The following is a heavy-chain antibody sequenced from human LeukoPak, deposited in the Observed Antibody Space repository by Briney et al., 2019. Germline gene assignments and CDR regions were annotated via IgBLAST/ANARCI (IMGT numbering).Heavy chain of an antibody. CDR3: ARKTTGYYYYMDV. V-gene: IGHV4-34*01. CDR1: GGSFSGYY. Sequence: AETLSLTCAVYGGSFSGYYWSWIRQPPGKGLEWIGEINHSGSTNYNPSLKSRVTISGDTSKNQFSLKLSSVTAADTAVYYCARKTTGYYYYMDVWRKGTTVTVCS. J-gene: IGHJ6*03. D-gene: IGHD1/OR15-1a*01. CDR2: INHSGST.